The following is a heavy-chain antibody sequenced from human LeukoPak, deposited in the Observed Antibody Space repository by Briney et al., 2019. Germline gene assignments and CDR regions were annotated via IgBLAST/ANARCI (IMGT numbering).Heavy chain of an antibody. CDR2: INPSGGST. V-gene: IGHV1-46*01. J-gene: IGHJ5*02. D-gene: IGHD3-22*01. CDR1: GYTFARYY. Sequence: ASVKVSCKASGYTFARYYIHWVRQAPGQGLEWMGIINPSGGSTRYAQKFQGRATMTRDTSTSTVYMELSSLRSDDTAVYYCARGGYYDSSGSFDPWGQGTLVTVSS. CDR3: ARGGYYDSSGSFDP.